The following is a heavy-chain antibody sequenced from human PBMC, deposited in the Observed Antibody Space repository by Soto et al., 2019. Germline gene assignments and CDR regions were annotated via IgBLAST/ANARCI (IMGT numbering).Heavy chain of an antibody. D-gene: IGHD6-13*01. CDR1: GFTFDDYA. CDR2: ISWNSGSI. Sequence: DVQLVESGGGLVQPSRSLRLSCAASGFTFDDYAMHWVRQAPGKGLEWVSGISWNSGSIGYADSVKGRFTISRDNAKNSLYLQMNSLRAEDTALYYCAKAQNSSPGSYFDYWGQGTLVTVSS. V-gene: IGHV3-9*01. J-gene: IGHJ4*02. CDR3: AKAQNSSPGSYFDY.